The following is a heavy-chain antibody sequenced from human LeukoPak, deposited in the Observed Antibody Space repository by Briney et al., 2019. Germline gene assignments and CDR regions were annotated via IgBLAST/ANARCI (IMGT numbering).Heavy chain of an antibody. Sequence: ASVKVSCKASGYTFTSYYMHWVRQAPGQGLEWMGIINPSGGSTSYAQKFQGRVTMTRDTSTSTVYMELSSLRSEDTAVYYCARGRQEPYGRHKEYFDYWGQGTLVTVSS. J-gene: IGHJ4*02. V-gene: IGHV1-46*01. CDR1: GYTFTSYY. D-gene: IGHD3-10*01. CDR3: ARGRQEPYGRHKEYFDY. CDR2: INPSGGST.